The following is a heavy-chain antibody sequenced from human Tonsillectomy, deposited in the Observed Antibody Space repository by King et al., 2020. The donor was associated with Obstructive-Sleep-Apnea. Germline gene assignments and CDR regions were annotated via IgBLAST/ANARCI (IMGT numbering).Heavy chain of an antibody. J-gene: IGHJ3*02. CDR3: ARVLLAIAFDI. V-gene: IGHV4-59*01. Sequence: QLQESGPGLVKPSETLSLTCTVSGGSISSYYWSWIRQPPGKGLEWIGYIYYSGSTNYNPSLKSRVTISVDTSKNQFSLKLSPVTAADTAVYYCARVLLAIAFDIWGQGTMVTVSS. CDR1: GGSISSYY. D-gene: IGHD1-20*01. CDR2: IYYSGST.